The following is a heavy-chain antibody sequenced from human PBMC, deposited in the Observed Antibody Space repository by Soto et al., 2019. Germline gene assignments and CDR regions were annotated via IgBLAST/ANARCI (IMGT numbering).Heavy chain of an antibody. CDR2: VIPILGMA. CDR1: EGTFNSYT. J-gene: IGHJ4*02. V-gene: IGHV1-69*02. CDR3: ATNYGSGSTHFDY. Sequence: QAQLVQSGAEVKKPGSSVKVSCTASEGTFNSYTISWVRQAPGQGLEWMGRVIPILGMANFAQKCQGRVMITADKSTSTAYMVLSSLRSDDTAVYYCATNYGSGSTHFDYWGQGTLVTVSS. D-gene: IGHD3-10*01.